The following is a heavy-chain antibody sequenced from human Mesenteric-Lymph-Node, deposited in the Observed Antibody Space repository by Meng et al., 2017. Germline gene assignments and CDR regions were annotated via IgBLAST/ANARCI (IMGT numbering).Heavy chain of an antibody. CDR1: GYHFIAYQ. CDR3: ARAWFDYYDSSGYYYYRDY. J-gene: IGHJ4*02. V-gene: IGHV1-2*06. D-gene: IGHD3-22*01. Sequence: VQMVHTGSEVKKPGASVQVFWQASGYHFIAYQLNWVRQAPGQGLEYMGRINPHSGGTNYAQKFQGRVTMTRDTSISTAYMELSRLRSDDTAVYYCARAWFDYYDSSGYYYYRDYWGQGTLVTVSS. CDR2: INPHSGGT.